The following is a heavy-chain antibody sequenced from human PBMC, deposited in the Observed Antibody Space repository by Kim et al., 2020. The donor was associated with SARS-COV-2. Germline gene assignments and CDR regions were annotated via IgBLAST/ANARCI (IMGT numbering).Heavy chain of an antibody. D-gene: IGHD1-26*01. CDR3: ARYSGSYYFDY. J-gene: IGHJ4*02. Sequence: TSYNPPLKRRVTISVDRSKNQFSLKLSSVTAADTAVYYCARYSGSYYFDYWGQGTLVTVSS. V-gene: IGHV4-30-2*01. CDR2: T.